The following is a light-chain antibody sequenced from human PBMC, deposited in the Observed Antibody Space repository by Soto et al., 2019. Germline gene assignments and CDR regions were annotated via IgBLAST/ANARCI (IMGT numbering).Light chain of an antibody. CDR3: CSYAGSYTYV. Sequence: QSALTQPRSVSGSPGQSVTISCTGTSSDVGGYNYVSWYQQHPGKAPKLMIYDVSNRPSGVPYRFSGSKSGNTASLTISGLQAEDEADYYCCSYAGSYTYVFGTGTKLTVL. V-gene: IGLV2-11*01. CDR1: SSDVGGYNY. J-gene: IGLJ1*01. CDR2: DVS.